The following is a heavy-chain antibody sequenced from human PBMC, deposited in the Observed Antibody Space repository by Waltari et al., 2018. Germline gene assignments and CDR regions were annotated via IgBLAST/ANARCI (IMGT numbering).Heavy chain of an antibody. V-gene: IGHV3-48*03. CDR1: GFTFSSYE. D-gene: IGHD6-13*01. Sequence: EVQLVESGGGLVQPGGSLRLSCAASGFTFSSYEMNWVRQAPGKGLEWVSYISSSGSTIYYADSVKGRFTISRDNAKNSLYLQMNSLRAEDTAVYYCARVPLPGSSSWYSWGQGTLVTVSS. CDR2: ISSSGSTI. CDR3: ARVPLPGSSSWYS. J-gene: IGHJ4*02.